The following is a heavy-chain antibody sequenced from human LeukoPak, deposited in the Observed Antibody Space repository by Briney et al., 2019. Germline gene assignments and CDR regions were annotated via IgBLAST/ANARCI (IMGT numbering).Heavy chain of an antibody. V-gene: IGHV4-59*08. J-gene: IGHJ6*02. CDR2: IYYSGST. CDR3: AGLRWFGESYYYYYGMDV. D-gene: IGHD3-10*01. Sequence: PSETLSLTCTVSGGSISSYYWSWIRQPPGKGLEWIGYIYYSGSTNYNPSLKSRVTISVDTSKNQFSLKLSSVTAADTAVYYCAGLRWFGESYYYYYGMDVWGQGTTVTVSS. CDR1: GGSISSYY.